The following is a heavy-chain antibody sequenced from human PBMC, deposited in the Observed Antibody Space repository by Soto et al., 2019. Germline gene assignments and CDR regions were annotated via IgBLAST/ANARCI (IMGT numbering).Heavy chain of an antibody. CDR3: ARPASGGSRDAFDV. CDR2: IDPTDSFT. V-gene: IGHV5-10-1*01. CDR1: GYSIRSSKW. J-gene: IGHJ3*01. Sequence: ETLSLTCSVSGYSIRSSKWLNWVRQTPGKGLEWLGRIDPTDSFTNYSPPFEGHVTISVDRSISTAYLQWNSLQASDTAIYYCARPASGGSRDAFDVWGQGTTVTVSS. D-gene: IGHD2-15*01.